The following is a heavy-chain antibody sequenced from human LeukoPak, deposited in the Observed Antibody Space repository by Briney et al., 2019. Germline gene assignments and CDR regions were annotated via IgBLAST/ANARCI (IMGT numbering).Heavy chain of an antibody. J-gene: IGHJ6*02. CDR1: GGSISSGGYY. CDR2: IYYSGST. Sequence: SETLSLTCTVSGGSISSGGYYWSWIRQHPGKGLEWIGYIYYSGSTYYNPSLKSRVTISVDTSKNQFSLKLSSVTAADTAVYYCARDVVPCSSTSCHPGFYYGMDVWGQGTTVTVSS. CDR3: ARDVVPCSSTSCHPGFYYGMDV. D-gene: IGHD2-2*01. V-gene: IGHV4-31*03.